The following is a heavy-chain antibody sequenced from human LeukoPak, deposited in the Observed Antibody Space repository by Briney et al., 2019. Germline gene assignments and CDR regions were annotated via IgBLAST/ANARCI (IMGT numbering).Heavy chain of an antibody. CDR1: GGSFSGYY. CDR3: ARRSGYDYVWGSYRPFFDY. D-gene: IGHD3-16*02. CDR2: INHSGST. V-gene: IGHV4-34*01. Sequence: SETLSLTCAVYGGSFSGYYWSWIRQPPGKGLEWIGEINHSGSTNYNPSLKSRVTISVDTSKNQFSLKLSSVTAADTAVYYCARRSGYDYVWGSYRPFFDYWGQGTLVTVSS. J-gene: IGHJ4*02.